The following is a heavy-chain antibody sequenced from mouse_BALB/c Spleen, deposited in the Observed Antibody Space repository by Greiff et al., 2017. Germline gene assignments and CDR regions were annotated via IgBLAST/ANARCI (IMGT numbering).Heavy chain of an antibody. Sequence: EVQRVESGGGLVKPGGSLKLSCAASGFTFSSYAMSWVRQSPEKRLEWVAEISSGGSYTYYPATVTGRFTISRDNAKNTLYLEMSSLRSEDTAMYYCARDTDYYAMDYWGQGTSVTVSS. CDR3: ARDTDYYAMDY. CDR2: ISSGGSYT. J-gene: IGHJ4*01. V-gene: IGHV5-9-4*01. CDR1: GFTFSSYA.